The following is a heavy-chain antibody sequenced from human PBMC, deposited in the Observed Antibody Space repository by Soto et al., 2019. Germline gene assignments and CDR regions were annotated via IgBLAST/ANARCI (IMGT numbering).Heavy chain of an antibody. CDR3: ARDVSPHSNPRWFDP. CDR2: ISFDGYNK. CDR1: GFSFRNSA. J-gene: IGHJ5*02. D-gene: IGHD4-4*01. V-gene: IGHV3-30*04. Sequence: QVQLVESGGGVVQPGRSLRLSCAASGFSFRNSAMHWVRQAPGKGLEWVAMISFDGYNKYYADSVRGRFTISRDNPKNTLYLQMNSLRAEDTAVYFCARDVSPHSNPRWFDPWGQGTLVTVSS.